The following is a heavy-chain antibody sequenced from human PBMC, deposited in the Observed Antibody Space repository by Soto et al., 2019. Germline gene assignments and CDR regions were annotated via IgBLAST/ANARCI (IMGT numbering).Heavy chain of an antibody. CDR2: ISWNSGSI. J-gene: IGHJ3*02. V-gene: IGHV3-9*01. CDR3: AKPVTKLVLVGIGDAFDI. Sequence: EVQLVESGGGLVQPGRSLRLSCAASGFTFDDYAMHWVRQAPGKGLEWVSGISWNSGSIGYADSVKGRFTISRDNAKNSLYLQMNSLRAEDTALYYCAKPVTKLVLVGIGDAFDIWGQGTMVTVSS. D-gene: IGHD6-13*01. CDR1: GFTFDDYA.